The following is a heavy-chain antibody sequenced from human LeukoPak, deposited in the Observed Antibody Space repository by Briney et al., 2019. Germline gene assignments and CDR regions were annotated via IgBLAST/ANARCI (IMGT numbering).Heavy chain of an antibody. J-gene: IGHJ4*02. D-gene: IGHD2/OR15-2a*01. CDR2: INSDGSWT. Sequence: GGSLRLSCAASGTYWMHWVRQAPGKGLVWVSHINSDGSWTGYADSVKGRFTISKDNAKNTVSLQMNNLRAEDTAVYYCVTSYETYWGRGTLVTVSS. V-gene: IGHV3-74*01. CDR3: VTSYETY. CDR1: GTYW.